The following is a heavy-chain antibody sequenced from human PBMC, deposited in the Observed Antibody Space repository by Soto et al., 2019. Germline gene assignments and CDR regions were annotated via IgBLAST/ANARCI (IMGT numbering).Heavy chain of an antibody. V-gene: IGHV4-30-2*01. CDR2: IYHSGST. Sequence: QLQLQESGSGLVKPSQTLSLTCAVSGGSISSGGYSWSWIRQPPGKGLEWIGYIYHSGSTYYNPSLKSRVTIPVDRANNQFSLKLSSVTAADTAVYYCARAGGLGAVAADYWGQGTLVTVSS. D-gene: IGHD6-19*01. J-gene: IGHJ4*02. CDR1: GGSISSGGYS. CDR3: ARAGGLGAVAADY.